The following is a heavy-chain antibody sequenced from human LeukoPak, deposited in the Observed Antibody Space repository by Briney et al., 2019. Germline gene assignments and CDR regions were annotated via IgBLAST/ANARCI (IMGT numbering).Heavy chain of an antibody. CDR2: ISGSGGST. Sequence: GGSLRLSCAAPGFTFSSYAMSWVRQAPGKGLEWVSAISGSGGSTYYADSAKGRFTISRDNSKNTLYLQMNSPRAEDTAVYYCAKSYWGYDILTGYSPLDYWGQGTLVTVSS. V-gene: IGHV3-23*01. D-gene: IGHD3-9*01. J-gene: IGHJ4*02. CDR1: GFTFSSYA. CDR3: AKSYWGYDILTGYSPLDY.